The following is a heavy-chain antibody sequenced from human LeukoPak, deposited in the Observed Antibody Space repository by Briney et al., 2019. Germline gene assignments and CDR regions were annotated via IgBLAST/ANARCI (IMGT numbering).Heavy chain of an antibody. Sequence: SGTLSLTCAVSGGSITTTNWWSWVRQPPGKGLEWIGEVHLSGATNYNPSLESRVIISVDTSENQFSLKLSSVTAADTAVYYCARHGRYYDIDFWGQGTLVSVSS. J-gene: IGHJ4*02. V-gene: IGHV4-4*02. CDR3: ARHGRYYDIDF. D-gene: IGHD3-22*01. CDR2: VHLSGAT. CDR1: GGSITTTNW.